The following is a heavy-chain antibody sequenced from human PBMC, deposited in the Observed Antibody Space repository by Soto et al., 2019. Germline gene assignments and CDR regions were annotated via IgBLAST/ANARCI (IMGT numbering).Heavy chain of an antibody. V-gene: IGHV3-30-3*01. CDR3: ARVLLELWPVDY. D-gene: IGHD1-7*01. Sequence: GGSRRLSCAASGFAFSTYAMHWVRQAPGKGLEWVALISFHGTTKYYADSVKGRFTISRDNSKNMVYLQMNSLRTEDTAVYFCARVLLELWPVDYWGQGTRVTVSS. CDR2: ISFHGTTK. J-gene: IGHJ4*02. CDR1: GFAFSTYA.